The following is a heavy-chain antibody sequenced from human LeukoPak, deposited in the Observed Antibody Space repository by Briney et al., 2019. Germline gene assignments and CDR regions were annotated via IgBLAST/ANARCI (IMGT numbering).Heavy chain of an antibody. CDR3: ARGQAGRDAFDI. J-gene: IGHJ3*02. Sequence: SETLSLTCTVSGGSISSYYWSWIRQPPGKGLEWIGYIYYRGSTNYNPSLKSRVTISVDTSKNQFSLKLSSVTAADTAVYYCARGQAGRDAFDIWGQGTMVTVSS. V-gene: IGHV4-59*01. CDR2: IYYRGST. D-gene: IGHD6-19*01. CDR1: GGSISSYY.